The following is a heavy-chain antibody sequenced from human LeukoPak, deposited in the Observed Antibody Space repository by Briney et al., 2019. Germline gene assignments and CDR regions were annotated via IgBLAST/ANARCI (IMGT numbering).Heavy chain of an antibody. V-gene: IGHV3-30*01. J-gene: IGHJ3*01. CDR1: GFAFSAYA. CDR3: ARAILNPGTPENAFDV. D-gene: IGHD1-14*01. Sequence: GGSLRLSCVGSGFAFSAYAVHRVRQGPGKGLEWLAVISSDGNTHYYAASVMGRFTVSRDNSKDTIYLEMNSLRGDDTALYFCARAILNPGTPENAFDVWGQGTMVTVS. CDR2: ISSDGNTH.